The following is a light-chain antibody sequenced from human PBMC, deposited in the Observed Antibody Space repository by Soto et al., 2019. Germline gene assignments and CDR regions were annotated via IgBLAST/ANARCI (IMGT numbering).Light chain of an antibody. J-gene: IGKJ3*01. CDR1: QSINTC. V-gene: IGKV1-5*03. CDR3: QQYNSYSGT. Sequence: DIQMTQSPSTLSASAGGRVTITCRASQSINTCLAWYQQKPGKAPKLLIYRASTLETGVPSRFSGSGSGTEFTLTISSLQPDDFATYYCQQYNSYSGTFGPGTKVDI. CDR2: RAS.